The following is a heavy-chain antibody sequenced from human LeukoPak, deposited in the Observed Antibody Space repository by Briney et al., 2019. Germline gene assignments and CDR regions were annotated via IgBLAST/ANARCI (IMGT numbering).Heavy chain of an antibody. CDR1: GYTFTGYH. CDR3: TREPKMATILFEY. V-gene: IGHV1-2*02. CDR2: INPNTGDT. J-gene: IGHJ4*02. D-gene: IGHD5-24*01. Sequence: ASVKVSCKASGYTFTGYHMHWERLAPGQGLEWMGWINPNTGDTNYAQKFQGRVTVTRDTSISAAYMELSWLRSDDTAVYYCTREPKMATILFEYWGQGTLVTVSS.